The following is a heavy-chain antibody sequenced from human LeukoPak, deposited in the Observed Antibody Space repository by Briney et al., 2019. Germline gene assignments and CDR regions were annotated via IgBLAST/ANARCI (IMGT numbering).Heavy chain of an antibody. Sequence: GESLEICCKNSGYSFTTYWIGGVRQVPGKGLEWMGIIYPGDSDTRYSPSFQGQVTISADKSISTAYLQWSSLKASDTAIYYCARRTPRDGYNSFDYWGQGTLVTVSS. CDR2: IYPGDSDT. CDR3: ARRTPRDGYNSFDY. V-gene: IGHV5-51*01. D-gene: IGHD5-24*01. CDR1: GYSFTTYW. J-gene: IGHJ4*02.